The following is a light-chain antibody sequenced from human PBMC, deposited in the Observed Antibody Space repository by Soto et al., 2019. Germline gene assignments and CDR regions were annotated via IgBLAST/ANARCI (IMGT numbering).Light chain of an antibody. V-gene: IGLV3-21*04. J-gene: IGLJ7*01. CDR1: NIGSKS. CDR3: QVWDKSSDHAV. CDR2: YDS. Sequence: SYELTQPPSVSVAPGKTARITCGGTNIGSKSVHWYQQKPGQAPVVVMYYDSDRPSGIPERFSGAKSGNTATLTISRVEAGDGADYYCQVWDKSSDHAVFGGGTQLTVL.